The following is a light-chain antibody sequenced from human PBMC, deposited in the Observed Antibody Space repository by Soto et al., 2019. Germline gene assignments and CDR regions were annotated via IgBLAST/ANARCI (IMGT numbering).Light chain of an antibody. CDR2: DAS. V-gene: IGLV2-14*01. CDR1: SGDIGGYNY. CDR3: SSYTTSNTLV. J-gene: IGLJ2*01. Sequence: QSALTQPASVSGSPGQSITISCTGTSGDIGGYNYVSWYRQHPGKAPKLMIYDASDRPSGVSNRFSGSKSGNTASLTISGLRSEDEADYYCSSYTTSNTLVFGGGTKLTVL.